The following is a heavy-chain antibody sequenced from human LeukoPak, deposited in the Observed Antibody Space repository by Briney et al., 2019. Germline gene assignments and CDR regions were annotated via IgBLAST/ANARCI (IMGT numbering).Heavy chain of an antibody. V-gene: IGHV4-59*08. CDR1: GGSISSYY. CDR3: ARHDSSGLFDY. CDR2: IYYSGST. J-gene: IGHJ4*02. Sequence: MPSETLSLTCTVSGGSISSYYWSWIRQPPGKGLEWIGYIYYSGSTNYNPSLKSRVTISVDTSKNQFSLKLSPVTAADTAVYYCARHDSSGLFDYWGQGTLVTVSS. D-gene: IGHD6-19*01.